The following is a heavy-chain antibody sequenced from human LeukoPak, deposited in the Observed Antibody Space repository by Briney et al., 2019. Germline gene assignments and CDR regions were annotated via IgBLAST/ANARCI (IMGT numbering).Heavy chain of an antibody. CDR3: ARDRGSYPIDR. CDR2: INGGNGNT. Sequence: ASVKVSCKASGYTFTTYAMNWVRQAPGQRLEWMGWINGGNGNTKYSQKFQDRVTFTRDTSASTAYMELSSLRSEDTAVYYCARDRGSYPIDRWGQGTLVTVSS. CDR1: GYTFTTYA. J-gene: IGHJ5*02. V-gene: IGHV1-3*01. D-gene: IGHD1-26*01.